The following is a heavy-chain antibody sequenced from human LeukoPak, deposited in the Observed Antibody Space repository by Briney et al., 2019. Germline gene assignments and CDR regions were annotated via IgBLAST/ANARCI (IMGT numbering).Heavy chain of an antibody. CDR3: ARQGSAAGTDLDFTTSYYYYGMDV. J-gene: IGHJ6*04. D-gene: IGHD6-13*01. CDR2: IDPSDSYT. Sequence: GESLKISCKGSGYSFTSYWISWVRQMPGKGLEWMGRIDPSDSYTNYSPSFQGHVTISADKSISTAYLQWSSLKASDTAMYYCARQGSAAGTDLDFTTSYYYYGMDVWGKGTTVTVSS. CDR1: GYSFTSYW. V-gene: IGHV5-10-1*01.